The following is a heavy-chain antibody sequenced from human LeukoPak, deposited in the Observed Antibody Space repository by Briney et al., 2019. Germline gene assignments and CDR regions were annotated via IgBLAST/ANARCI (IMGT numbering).Heavy chain of an antibody. CDR1: GFTFSNAW. CDR3: TTSGISFVRRWYNGMDV. D-gene: IGHD5-18*01. CDR2: IKSKTDGGTT. V-gene: IGHV3-15*01. Sequence: GGSLRLSCAASGFTFSNAWMNWVRQAPGKGLEWVGLIKSKTDGGTTEYAAPVKGRFTMSRDDSENTLHLEMNSLNSEDTAVYFCTTSGISFVRRWYNGMDVWGQGTTVTVSS. J-gene: IGHJ6*02.